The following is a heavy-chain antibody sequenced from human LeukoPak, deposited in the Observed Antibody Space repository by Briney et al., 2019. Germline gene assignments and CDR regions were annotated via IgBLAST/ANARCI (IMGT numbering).Heavy chain of an antibody. CDR1: GDSIRSSSYY. D-gene: IGHD5-12*01. V-gene: IGHV4-39*01. J-gene: IGHJ4*02. CDR2: IYYRGST. CDR3: ATGIVAMKSRFFDY. Sequence: SETQSLTCAVSGDSIRSSSYYWGWIRQPPGRGLEWIGSIYYRGSTYYNPSLKSRVTISVDTSKSQFSLELTSVTVADTAMYFCATGIVAMKSRFFDYWGQGSLITVSS.